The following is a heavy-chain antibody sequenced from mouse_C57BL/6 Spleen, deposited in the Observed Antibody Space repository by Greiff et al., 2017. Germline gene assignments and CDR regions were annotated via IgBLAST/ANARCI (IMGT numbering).Heavy chain of an antibody. CDR3: ARSKVEYYGSSPFAY. D-gene: IGHD1-1*01. Sequence: QVQLQQSGAELVMPGASVKLSCKASGYTFTSYWMHWVKQRPGQGLEWIGEIDPSDSYTNYKQKFKGKSTLTVDKSSSTAYMQLSGLTSEDSAVYYCARSKVEYYGSSPFAYWGQGTLVTVSA. J-gene: IGHJ3*01. CDR1: GYTFTSYW. V-gene: IGHV1-69*01. CDR2: IDPSDSYT.